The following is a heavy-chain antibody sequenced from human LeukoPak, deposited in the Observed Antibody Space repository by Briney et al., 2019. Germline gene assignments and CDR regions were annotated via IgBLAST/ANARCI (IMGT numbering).Heavy chain of an antibody. CDR2: IYYSGST. V-gene: IGHV4-59*01. CDR1: GGSISSYY. Sequence: SETLSLTCTVSGGSISSYYWSWIRQPPGKGLEWIGYIYYSGSTNYNPSLKSRVTISVDTSKNRFSLKLSSVTAADTAVYYCARVVSCYDFWSGYQGSYFDYGGQGTLDTVSS. J-gene: IGHJ4*02. D-gene: IGHD3-3*01. CDR3: ARVVSCYDFWSGYQGSYFDY.